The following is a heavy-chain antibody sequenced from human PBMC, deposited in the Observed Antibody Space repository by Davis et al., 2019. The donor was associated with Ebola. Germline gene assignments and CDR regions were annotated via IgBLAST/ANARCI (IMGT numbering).Heavy chain of an antibody. D-gene: IGHD3-9*01. CDR2: ISHTGDTI. CDR3: ARDRDPYYDIMIGYSPIDY. CDR1: GFPFSDHY. Sequence: PGGSLRLSCAASGFPFSDHYMRWIRQAPGKGLESVSYISHTGDTIYYADSVKGRFTISRDNAKNSLYLQMNSLRAEDTAVYYCARDRDPYYDIMIGYSPIDYWGQGTLVTVSS. V-gene: IGHV3-11*01. J-gene: IGHJ4*02.